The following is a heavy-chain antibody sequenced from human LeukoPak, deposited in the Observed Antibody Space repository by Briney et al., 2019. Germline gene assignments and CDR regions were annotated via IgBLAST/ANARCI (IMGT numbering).Heavy chain of an antibody. J-gene: IGHJ4*02. Sequence: SETLSLTCTVSGGSISSGDYYWRWIRQPPGKGLEWIGYIYYSGSTNYNPSLKSRVTISVDTSKNQFSLKLSSVTAADTAVYYCARAPLEESSPLDYWGQGTLVTVSS. CDR3: ARAPLEESSPLDY. CDR1: GGSISSGDYY. CDR2: IYYSGST. V-gene: IGHV4-61*08. D-gene: IGHD6-13*01.